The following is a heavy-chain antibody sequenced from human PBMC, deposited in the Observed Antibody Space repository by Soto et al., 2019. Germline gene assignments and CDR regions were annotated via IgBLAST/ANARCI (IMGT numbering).Heavy chain of an antibody. J-gene: IGHJ6*02. Sequence: SETLSLTCAVYGGSFSGYYWSWIRQPPGKGLEWIGEINHSGSTNYNPSLKSRVTISVDTSKNQFSLKLSSVTAADTAVYYCASSLTGSKYYYYGMDVWGQGTTVTVSS. CDR3: ASSLTGSKYYYYGMDV. V-gene: IGHV4-34*01. CDR1: GGSFSGYY. D-gene: IGHD3-10*01. CDR2: INHSGST.